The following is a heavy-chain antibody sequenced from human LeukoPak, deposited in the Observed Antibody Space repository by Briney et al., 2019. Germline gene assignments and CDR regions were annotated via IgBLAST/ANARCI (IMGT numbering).Heavy chain of an antibody. V-gene: IGHV3-21*01. CDR2: ISSSSTYI. Sequence: GGSLRLSCAASGFTFSSHNMIWVRQAPGWGLEWVSSISSSSTYIYYADSVKGRFTISRDNAKNSIYLEMNSLRAEDTAVYYCARARGGEYCSSPTCPTRMFDSWGQGTLVTVSS. J-gene: IGHJ4*02. CDR1: GFTFSSHN. CDR3: ARARGGEYCSSPTCPTRMFDS. D-gene: IGHD2-2*01.